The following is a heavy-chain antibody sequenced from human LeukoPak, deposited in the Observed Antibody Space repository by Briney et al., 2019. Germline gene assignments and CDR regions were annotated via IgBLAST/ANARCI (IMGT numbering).Heavy chain of an antibody. CDR3: ARVYSSGWYPHLDY. CDR2: IYYSGST. J-gene: IGHJ4*02. CDR1: GGSISSYY. Sequence: KPSETLSLTCTVSGGSISSYYWSWIRQPPGKGLEWIGYIYYSGSTNYNPSLKSRVTISVDTSKNQFSLKLSSVTAADTAVYYCARVYSSGWYPHLDYWGQGTLVTVSS. D-gene: IGHD6-19*01. V-gene: IGHV4-59*12.